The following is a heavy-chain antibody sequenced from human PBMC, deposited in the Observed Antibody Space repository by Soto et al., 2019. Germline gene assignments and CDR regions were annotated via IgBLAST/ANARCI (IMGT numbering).Heavy chain of an antibody. D-gene: IGHD3-3*01. J-gene: IGHJ4*02. V-gene: IGHV1-58*02. CDR1: GFTFTSSA. Sequence: ASVKVSCKASGFTFTSSAMQWVRQARGQRLEWIGWIVVGSGNTNYAQKFQERVTITRDMSTSTAYMELSSLRSEDTAVYYCAARLRRGSGYTIDYWGQGTLVTVSS. CDR3: AARLRRGSGYTIDY. CDR2: IVVGSGNT.